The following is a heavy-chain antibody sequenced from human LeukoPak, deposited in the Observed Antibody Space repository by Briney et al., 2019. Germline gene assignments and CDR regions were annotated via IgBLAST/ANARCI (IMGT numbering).Heavy chain of an antibody. J-gene: IGHJ4*02. CDR1: GGSISRYY. CDR2: VYYNGNT. CDR3: ARHSGDSSGYLLDY. Sequence: SETLSLTCTVSGGSISRYYWSWLRQPPGKGLEWIGYVYYNGNTNYNPSLKSRVTISVDTSMNQFSLKLSSVTAADTAVYYCARHSGDSSGYLLDYWGQGTLVTVSS. V-gene: IGHV4-59*08. D-gene: IGHD3-22*01.